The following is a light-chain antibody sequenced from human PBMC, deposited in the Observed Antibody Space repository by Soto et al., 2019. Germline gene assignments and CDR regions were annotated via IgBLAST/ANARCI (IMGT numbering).Light chain of an antibody. V-gene: IGKV1-17*01. CDR3: QQSYSTPPYT. CDR2: GSS. J-gene: IGKJ2*01. Sequence: DIQMTQSPSSLSASVGDRVTITCRASQAIRNDLAWYQQKPGRAPKRLIYGSSSLQSGVPSRFSGRGSGTEFTLTISSLQPEDFATYYCQQSYSTPPYTFGQGTKLDMK. CDR1: QAIRND.